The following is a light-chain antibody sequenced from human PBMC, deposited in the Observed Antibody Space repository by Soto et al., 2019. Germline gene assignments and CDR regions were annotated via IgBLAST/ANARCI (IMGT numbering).Light chain of an antibody. Sequence: EIVLTQSPGTLSLSPGERATLSCRASQSVSSSYLAWYRQKPGQAPRLLIYGASSRATGIPDRFSGSGSGTDFTLTINRLEPEDFAVYYCEQYDKSITFGGGTKVDIK. CDR2: GAS. V-gene: IGKV3-20*01. CDR1: QSVSSSY. J-gene: IGKJ4*01. CDR3: EQYDKSIT.